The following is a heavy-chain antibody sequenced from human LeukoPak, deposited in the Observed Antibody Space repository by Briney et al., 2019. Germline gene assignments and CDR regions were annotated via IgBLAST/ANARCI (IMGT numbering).Heavy chain of an antibody. CDR3: ARTRERWLQLNSFDY. J-gene: IGHJ4*02. CDR2: ISSSSSYI. V-gene: IGHV3-21*01. Sequence: GGSLRLSCAASGFTFSSYSMNWVRQAPGKGLEWVSSISSSSSYIYYADSVKGRFTISRDNAKNSLYLQMNSLRAEDTAVYYCARTRERWLQLNSFDYWGQGTLVTVSS. CDR1: GFTFSSYS. D-gene: IGHD5-12*01.